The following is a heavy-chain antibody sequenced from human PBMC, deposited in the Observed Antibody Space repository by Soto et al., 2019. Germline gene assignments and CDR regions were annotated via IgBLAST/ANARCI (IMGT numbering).Heavy chain of an antibody. V-gene: IGHV4-34*01. CDR2: IKDGGYT. CDR3: ARGQEGVVATH. D-gene: IGHD5-12*01. J-gene: IGHJ4*02. Sequence: QVQLQQWGAGLLKPSETLSLNCAVNGGSLSGYYWSWIRQPPGKGLEWIGEIKDGGYTNYSPSLKSRATISSDASNNQFCLRLNSVTAADTGVYYCARGQEGVVATHWDQGALVTVSS. CDR1: GGSLSGYY.